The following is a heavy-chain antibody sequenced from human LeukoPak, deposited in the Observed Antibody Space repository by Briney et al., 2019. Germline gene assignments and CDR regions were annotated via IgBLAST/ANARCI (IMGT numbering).Heavy chain of an antibody. CDR1: GFTFSSYA. CDR2: ISGSGGST. D-gene: IGHD3-10*01. Sequence: AGGSPRLSCAASGFTFSSYAMSWVRQAPGKGLEWVSAISGSGGSTYYADSVKGRFTISRDNSKNTLYLQMNSLRAEDTAVYYCARTMVQGVIITSYFDYWGQGTLVTVSS. J-gene: IGHJ4*02. CDR3: ARTMVQGVIITSYFDY. V-gene: IGHV3-23*01.